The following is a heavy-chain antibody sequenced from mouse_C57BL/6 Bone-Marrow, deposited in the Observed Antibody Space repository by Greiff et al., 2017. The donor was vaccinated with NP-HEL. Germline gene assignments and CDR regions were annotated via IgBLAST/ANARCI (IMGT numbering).Heavy chain of an antibody. D-gene: IGHD1-1*01. CDR1: GFNIKDDY. V-gene: IGHV14-4*01. CDR3: TTGGSSPYAMDN. Sequence: EVQLQQSGAELVRPGASVKLSCTVSGFNIKDDYMHWVKQRPEQGLEWIGWIDPENGDTEYASKFQGKATITADTYSHTAYLQLSSLTSEDTAVYYCTTGGSSPYAMDNWGQGTSVTVSS. J-gene: IGHJ4*01. CDR2: IDPENGDT.